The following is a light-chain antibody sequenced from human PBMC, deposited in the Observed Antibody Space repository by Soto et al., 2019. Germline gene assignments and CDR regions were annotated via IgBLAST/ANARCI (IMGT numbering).Light chain of an antibody. Sequence: EIVMTQSPATLSVSPGERATLSCRASQSVSSNLAWYQQKPGQAPRLLIYGASTRATGIPARFSGSGSGTELTLTISSLQSEDFAVYYCQQYNNWLSRTFGQGTKVDIK. CDR2: GAS. CDR1: QSVSSN. CDR3: QQYNNWLSRT. J-gene: IGKJ1*01. V-gene: IGKV3-15*01.